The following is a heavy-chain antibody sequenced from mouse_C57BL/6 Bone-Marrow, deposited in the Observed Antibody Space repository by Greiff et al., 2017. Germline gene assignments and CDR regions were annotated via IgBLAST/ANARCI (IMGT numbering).Heavy chain of an antibody. CDR1: GYTFTDYY. CDR2: IFPGSGST. CDR3: ASLYYYGSSYGGYFDV. D-gene: IGHD1-1*01. J-gene: IGHJ1*03. V-gene: IGHV1-75*01. Sequence: QVQLQQSGPELVKPGASVKISCKASGYTFTDYYINWVKQRPGQGLEWIGWIFPGSGSTYYNEKFKGKATLTVDKSSSTAYMLLSSLTSEDSAVXFCASLYYYGSSYGGYFDVWGTGTTVTVSS.